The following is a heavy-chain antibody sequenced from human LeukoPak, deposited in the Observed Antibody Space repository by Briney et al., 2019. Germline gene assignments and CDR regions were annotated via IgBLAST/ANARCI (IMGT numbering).Heavy chain of an antibody. Sequence: GASVKVSCKTSGYTFTSFDIHWVRQAPGQGLEWMGWMKPNDGNRGFAQKFQGRLTMTSDTSLVTAYMELTSLTSDDTAVYYCARGDSVAGTSNYFDSWGQGTLVTVSS. CDR3: ARGDSVAGTSNYFDS. D-gene: IGHD6-19*01. V-gene: IGHV1-8*01. CDR2: MKPNDGNR. CDR1: GYTFTSFD. J-gene: IGHJ5*01.